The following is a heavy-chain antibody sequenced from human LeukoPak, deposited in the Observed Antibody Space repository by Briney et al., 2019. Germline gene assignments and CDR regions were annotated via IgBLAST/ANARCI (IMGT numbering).Heavy chain of an antibody. CDR1: GYTFTSYG. CDR3: ARESMVVTGVYYYYYMDV. D-gene: IGHD4-23*01. CDR2: IIPIFGTA. V-gene: IGHV1-69*05. J-gene: IGHJ6*03. Sequence: SVKVSCKASGYTFTSYGISWVRQAPGQGLEWMGGIIPIFGTANYAQKFQGRVTITTDESTSTAYMELSSLRSEDTAVYYCARESMVVTGVYYYYYMDVWGKGTTVTVSS.